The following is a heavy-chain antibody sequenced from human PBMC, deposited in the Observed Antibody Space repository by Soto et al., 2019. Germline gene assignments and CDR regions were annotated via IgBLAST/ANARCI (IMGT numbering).Heavy chain of an antibody. V-gene: IGHV1-8*01. CDR1: GYTFTSYD. D-gene: IGHD2-15*01. Sequence: ASVKVSCKASGYTFTSYDINWVRQATGQGLEWMGWMNPNSGNTGYAQKFQGRVTMTRNTSISTAYMELSSLRSEDTAVYYCARGYCSGGSCYDAFEIRGQGTLVTVSS. CDR2: MNPNSGNT. J-gene: IGHJ3*02. CDR3: ARGYCSGGSCYDAFEI.